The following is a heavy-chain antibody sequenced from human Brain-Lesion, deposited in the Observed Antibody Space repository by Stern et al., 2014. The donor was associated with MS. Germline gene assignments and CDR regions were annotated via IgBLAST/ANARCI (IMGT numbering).Heavy chain of an antibody. V-gene: IGHV1-24*01. Sequence: QVQLLQSGAGVKKPGASVKVSCKVSGYTLTGFSMHWVRQAPRKGLAWMGGFDPEGSATIYAQKFQGRGTMTEDTSTYTAYMELSSLRSEDTAVYYCATLSPGAGGNYYRHFDYWGQGTLVTVSS. CDR3: ATLSPGAGGNYYRHFDY. J-gene: IGHJ4*02. CDR2: FDPEGSAT. CDR1: GYTLTGFS. D-gene: IGHD1-26*01.